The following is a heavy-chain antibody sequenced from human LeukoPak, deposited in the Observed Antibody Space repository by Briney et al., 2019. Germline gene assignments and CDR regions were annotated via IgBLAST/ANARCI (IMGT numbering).Heavy chain of an antibody. CDR1: GFTSSSYG. CDR3: AKGPRPYYDSSGRAFDY. CDR2: IRYDGSNK. D-gene: IGHD3-22*01. V-gene: IGHV3-30*02. Sequence: GGSLRLSCAASGFTSSSYGMHWVRQAPGKGLEWVAFIRYDGSNKYYADSVKGRFTISRDNSKNTLYLQMNSLRAEDTAVYYCAKGPRPYYDSSGRAFDYWGQGTLVTVSS. J-gene: IGHJ4*02.